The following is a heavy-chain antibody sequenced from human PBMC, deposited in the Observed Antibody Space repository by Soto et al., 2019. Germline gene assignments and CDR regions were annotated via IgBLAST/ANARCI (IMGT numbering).Heavy chain of an antibody. CDR1: GFTFSSYG. CDR3: AKEGPYCISTSCYVHY. V-gene: IGHV3-30*18. CDR2: ISYDGSNK. D-gene: IGHD2-2*01. Sequence: QVQLVESGGGVVQPGRSLRLSCAASGFTFSSYGMHWVRQAPGKGLEWVAVISYDGSNKYYADSVKGRFTISRDNSKNTLYLQMNSLRAEDTAVYYCAKEGPYCISTSCYVHYWGQGTLVTVSS. J-gene: IGHJ4*02.